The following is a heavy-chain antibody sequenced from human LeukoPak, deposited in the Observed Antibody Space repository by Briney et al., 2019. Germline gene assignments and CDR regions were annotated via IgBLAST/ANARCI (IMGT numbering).Heavy chain of an antibody. CDR1: GSTFTSSW. D-gene: IGHD1-1*01. CDR2: IYPGDSDT. Sequence: GESLQISCKGSGSTFTSSWIGAVRQMPGKGLEWMGIIYPGDSDTRYRPSFQGQVTISADKSISTAYLQWSSLNTSDTAMYYCARETDHYYFDYWGQGTLVTVSS. CDR3: ARETDHYYFDY. V-gene: IGHV5-51*01. J-gene: IGHJ4*02.